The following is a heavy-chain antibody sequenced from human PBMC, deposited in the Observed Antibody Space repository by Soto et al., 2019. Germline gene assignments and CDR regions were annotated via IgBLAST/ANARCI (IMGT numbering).Heavy chain of an antibody. CDR3: AKGYCSGGSCYSYGYFDY. D-gene: IGHD2-15*01. J-gene: IGHJ4*02. CDR1: GYTFTGYG. V-gene: IGHV1-18*01. CDR2: ISAYNGNT. Sequence: ASVKVSCKASGYTFTGYGISWVRQAPGQGLEWMGWISAYNGNTNYAQKLQGRVTMTTDTSTSTAYMELRSLRSDDTAVYYCAKGYCSGGSCYSYGYFDYWGQGTLVTVSS.